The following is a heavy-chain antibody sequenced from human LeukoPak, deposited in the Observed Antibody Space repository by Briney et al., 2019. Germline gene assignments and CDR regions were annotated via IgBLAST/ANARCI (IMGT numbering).Heavy chain of an antibody. J-gene: IGHJ4*02. Sequence: SQTLTLTCGVSGGNISNGGYTWIWIRQPPGKGLEWIGYIYHSGSTYDNPSLKRRVSISVDRSKNQFSLKLSSVTAADTAVYYCARLVAATGNFDYWGQGTLVTVSS. CDR3: ARLVAATGNFDY. CDR2: IYHSGST. V-gene: IGHV4-30-2*01. CDR1: GGNISNGGYT. D-gene: IGHD6-13*01.